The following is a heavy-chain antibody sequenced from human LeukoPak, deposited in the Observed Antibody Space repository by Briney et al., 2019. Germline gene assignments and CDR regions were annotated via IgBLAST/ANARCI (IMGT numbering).Heavy chain of an antibody. V-gene: IGHV3-23*01. Sequence: GGSLRLSCVASGFRFSTYAMSWVRQAPGKGLEWVSAISGGGGNTYYADSVKGRFTISRDNSKNTLYLQMNSLRAEDTAVYYCGKNRYSGSLSPFDIWGQGTMVTVSS. D-gene: IGHD1-26*01. CDR1: GFRFSTYA. CDR2: ISGGGGNT. J-gene: IGHJ3*02. CDR3: GKNRYSGSLSPFDI.